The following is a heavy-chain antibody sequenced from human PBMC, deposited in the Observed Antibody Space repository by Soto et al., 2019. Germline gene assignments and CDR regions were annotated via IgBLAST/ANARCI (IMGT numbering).Heavy chain of an antibody. CDR2: ISYDGSNK. J-gene: IGHJ4*02. V-gene: IGHV3-30*18. CDR3: AKAGAYDFWSGSAPDY. D-gene: IGHD3-3*01. CDR1: GFTFSSYG. Sequence: GGSLRLSCAASGFTFSSYGMNWVRKAPGKGLEWVAVISYDGSNKYYADSVKGRFTISRDNSKNTLYLQMNSLRAEDTAVYYCAKAGAYDFWSGSAPDYWGQGTLVTVSS.